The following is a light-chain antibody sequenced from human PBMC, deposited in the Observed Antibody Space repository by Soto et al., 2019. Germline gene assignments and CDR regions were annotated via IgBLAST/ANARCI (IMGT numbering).Light chain of an antibody. V-gene: IGKV1-39*01. J-gene: IGKJ3*01. CDR1: QSISSY. Sequence: DIQMTQSPSSLSASVGDRVTITCRASQSISSYLNWYQQKPGKALKLLIYAASSLQSGVPSRFNGSGSITYITLTISSLQPEGFATCYCQQRYCTPRTFGPETTVHIK. CDR2: AAS. CDR3: QQRYCTPRT.